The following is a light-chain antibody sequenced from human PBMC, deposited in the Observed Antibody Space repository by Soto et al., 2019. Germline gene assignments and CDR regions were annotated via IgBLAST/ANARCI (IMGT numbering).Light chain of an antibody. CDR2: KAS. J-gene: IGKJ1*01. CDR1: QSISSW. CDR3: QQYNSYPWT. V-gene: IGKV1-5*03. Sequence: DLQMTQSPSTLSASVGDRVTITCRASQSISSWLAWYQQKPGKAPKLLIYKASSLESGVPSRFRGRGSGTEFTLTISSLQPDDFATYYCQQYNSYPWTFGQGTKVEIK.